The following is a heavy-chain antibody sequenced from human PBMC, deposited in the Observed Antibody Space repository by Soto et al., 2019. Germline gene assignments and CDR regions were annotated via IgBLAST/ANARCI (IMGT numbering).Heavy chain of an antibody. CDR2: IIPIFGTA. CDR3: ARNPHLGYYGSGSYSNPNWFDP. D-gene: IGHD3-10*01. CDR1: GRTFSSYA. V-gene: IGHV1-69*13. Sequence: SVKVSCTASGRTFSSYAISWVRQAPGQGLEWMGGIIPIFGTANYAQKFQGRVTITADESTSTAYMELSSLRSEDTAVYYCARNPHLGYYGSGSYSNPNWFDPWGQGTLVTVSS. J-gene: IGHJ5*02.